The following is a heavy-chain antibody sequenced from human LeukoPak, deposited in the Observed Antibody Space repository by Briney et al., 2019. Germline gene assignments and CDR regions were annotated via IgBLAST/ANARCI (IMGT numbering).Heavy chain of an antibody. Sequence: SETLSLTCTVSGGSISSGGYYWSWIRQPPGKGLEWIGYIYHSGSTYYNPSLKSRVTISVDRSKNQFSLKLSSVTAADTAVYYCARGLRPGYWGQGTLVTVSS. CDR1: GGSISSGGYY. CDR2: IYHSGST. V-gene: IGHV4-30-2*01. J-gene: IGHJ4*02. D-gene: IGHD4-17*01. CDR3: ARGLRPGY.